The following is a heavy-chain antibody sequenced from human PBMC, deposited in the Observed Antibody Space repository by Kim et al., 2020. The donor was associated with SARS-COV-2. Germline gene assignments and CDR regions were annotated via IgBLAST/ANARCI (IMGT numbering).Heavy chain of an antibody. D-gene: IGHD3-22*01. Sequence: SVKVSCKASGGTFSSYAISWVRQAPGQGLEWMGGIIPIFGTANYAQKFQGRVTITADESTSTAYMELSSLRSEDTAVYYCARWGENSDYYDSSGPDAFDMWGQGTMVTVSS. V-gene: IGHV1-69*13. J-gene: IGHJ3*02. CDR2: IIPIFGTA. CDR3: ARWGENSDYYDSSGPDAFDM. CDR1: GGTFSSYA.